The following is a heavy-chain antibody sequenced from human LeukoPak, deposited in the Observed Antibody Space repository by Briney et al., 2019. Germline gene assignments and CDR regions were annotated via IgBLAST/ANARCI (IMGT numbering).Heavy chain of an antibody. CDR2: IKQDGSEK. CDR1: RFTFSSYW. J-gene: IGHJ4*02. CDR3: AREGGYGGVFDY. D-gene: IGHD5-12*01. Sequence: GASLRLSCAASRFTFSSYWMTWVRQAPGKRLEWVANIKQDGSEKYYVGSVKGRFTISRDNTKNSLYLQMNSLRAEDTGVYYCAREGGYGGVFDYWGQGTLVTVSS. V-gene: IGHV3-7*05.